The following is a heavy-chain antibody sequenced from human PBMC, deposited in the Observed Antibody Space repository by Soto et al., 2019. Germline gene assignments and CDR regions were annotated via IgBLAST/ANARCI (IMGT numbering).Heavy chain of an antibody. CDR3: AREQYTTGWYYFDY. CDR1: GFKFNTYA. CDR2: IWYDGSNK. J-gene: IGHJ4*02. V-gene: IGHV3-33*01. D-gene: IGHD6-19*01. Sequence: QVQLVESGGGAVQPGRSLRLSCAASGFKFNTYAMHWVRQAPGKGLEWMAVIWYDGSNKYYVDSVKGRFTISRDNSKNTLYLQMNSLRAEDTAMYYCAREQYTTGWYYFDYWGQGTLVTVSS.